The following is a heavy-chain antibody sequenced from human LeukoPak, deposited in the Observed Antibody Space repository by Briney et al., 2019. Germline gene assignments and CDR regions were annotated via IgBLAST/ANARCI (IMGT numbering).Heavy chain of an antibody. CDR3: ARGLYYDFWSGQDV. CDR1: GYSFTSYW. J-gene: IGHJ6*02. Sequence: GESLKISCKGSGYSFTSYWIGWVRQATGQGLEWMGWMNPNSGNTGYAQKFQGRVTMTRNTSISTAYMELSSLRSEDTAVYYCARGLYYDFWSGQDVWGQGTTVTVSS. CDR2: MNPNSGNT. V-gene: IGHV1-8*02. D-gene: IGHD3-3*01.